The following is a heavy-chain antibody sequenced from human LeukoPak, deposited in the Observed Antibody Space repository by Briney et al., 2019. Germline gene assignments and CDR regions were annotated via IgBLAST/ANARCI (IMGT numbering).Heavy chain of an antibody. D-gene: IGHD1-26*01. Sequence: GGSLRLSCAASGFTFSSYRMNWVRQAPGKGLEWVSSISSSSSYIYYADSVKGRFTISRDNAKNSLYLQMNSLRAEDTAVYYCASTVGAMGFDYWGQGTLVTVSS. CDR2: ISSSSSYI. CDR3: ASTVGAMGFDY. V-gene: IGHV3-21*01. CDR1: GFTFSSYR. J-gene: IGHJ4*02.